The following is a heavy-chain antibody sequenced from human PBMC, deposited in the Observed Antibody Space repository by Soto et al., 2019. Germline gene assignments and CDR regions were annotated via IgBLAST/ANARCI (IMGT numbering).Heavy chain of an antibody. D-gene: IGHD7-27*01. J-gene: IGHJ4*02. CDR1: GFTFSNYW. CDR2: INGDGSTT. CDR3: TRGGTSATYWGLFDY. Sequence: EVQLVESGGGLVQPGGSLRLCCAASGFTFSNYWTHWVRQAPGKGLVWVSRINGDGSTTTYADFVKGRFTISRDNAKNTLYLTMDSLGADDTAVYYCTRGGTSATYWGLFDYWGQGALVTVSS. V-gene: IGHV3-74*01.